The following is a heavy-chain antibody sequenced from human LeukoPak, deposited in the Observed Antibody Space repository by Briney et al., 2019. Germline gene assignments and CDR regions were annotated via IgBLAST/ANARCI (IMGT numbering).Heavy chain of an antibody. D-gene: IGHD5-12*01. CDR1: GGSISSSNW. J-gene: IGHJ6*04. CDR2: IYHSGST. CDR3: ATTERRYSGYDPGSLYYYYYGMDV. V-gene: IGHV4-4*02. Sequence: SGTLPLTCAVSGGSISSSNWWSWVRQPPGKGLEWIGEIYHSGSTNYNPSLKSRVTISVDKSKNQFSLKLSSMTAADTAVYYCATTERRYSGYDPGSLYYYYYGMDVWGKGTTVTVSS.